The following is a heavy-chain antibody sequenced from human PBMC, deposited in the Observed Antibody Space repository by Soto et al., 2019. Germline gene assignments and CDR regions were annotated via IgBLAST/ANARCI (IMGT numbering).Heavy chain of an antibody. J-gene: IGHJ6*03. Sequence: SETLSLTCTVSGGSISSGGYYWSWIRQHPGKGLEWIGYIYYSGSTYYNPSLKSRVTISVDTSKNQFSLKLSSVTAADTAVYYCARGISGYDFYYYYYYMDVWGKRTKVTVSS. CDR1: GGSISSGGYY. V-gene: IGHV4-31*03. D-gene: IGHD5-12*01. CDR2: IYYSGST. CDR3: ARGISGYDFYYYYYYMDV.